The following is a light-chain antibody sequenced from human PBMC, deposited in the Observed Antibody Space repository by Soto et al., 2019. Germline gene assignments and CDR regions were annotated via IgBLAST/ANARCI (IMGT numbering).Light chain of an antibody. V-gene: IGKV3-11*01. CDR3: QQCSTWPE. Sequence: EVVLTQSPATLPLSPGERATLSCRASQGIRNYLAWYQQKPGQAPRLLIYDASNRATGNPAGFSGSGSGTDFTLTIGSLEAEDFPVYDCQQCSTWPEFGQGTKVEIK. CDR2: DAS. CDR1: QGIRNY. J-gene: IGKJ1*01.